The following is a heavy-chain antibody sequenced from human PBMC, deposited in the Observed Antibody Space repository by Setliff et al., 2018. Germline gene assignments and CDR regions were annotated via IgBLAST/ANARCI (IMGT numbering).Heavy chain of an antibody. D-gene: IGHD4-17*01. CDR2: ISAYDGNT. CDR1: AYSFTNYG. V-gene: IGHV1-18*01. J-gene: IGHJ4*01. Sequence: SVKVSCKASAYSFTNYGITWVRQAPGQGLEWMGWISAYDGNTSFAQNIQGRVTLTTDKPTSTAYMELRSLSSDDTAVYYCARRSGDRGMTTGWPDDFDYWGRGTLVTVSS. CDR3: ARRSGDRGMTTGWPDDFDY.